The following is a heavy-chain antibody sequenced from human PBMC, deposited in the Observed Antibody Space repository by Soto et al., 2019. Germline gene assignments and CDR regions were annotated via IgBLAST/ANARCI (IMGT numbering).Heavy chain of an antibody. CDR3: ARERTRGFDP. Sequence: QVHLVQSGAEVRKPGASVKVSCKASGYTFTSYDINWVRQATGQGLEWMGWMNPNSGNTAYAQKFQGRVTMTRNTSISTAHMELSSLRSEYTVVYYCARERTRGFDPWGQGTLVTVSS. CDR2: MNPNSGNT. V-gene: IGHV1-8*01. CDR1: GYTFTSYD. J-gene: IGHJ5*02.